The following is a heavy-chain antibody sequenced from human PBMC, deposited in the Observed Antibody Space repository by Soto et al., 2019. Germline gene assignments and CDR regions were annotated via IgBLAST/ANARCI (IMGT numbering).Heavy chain of an antibody. Sequence: GGSLRLSCAASGFTFSSYAMSWVRQAPGKGLEWVSAISGSGGSTYYADSVKGRFTISRDNSKNTLYLQMNSLRAEDTAVYYCAKDVLRGIAAAGRSPFMDVWGKGTTVTVSS. CDR3: AKDVLRGIAAAGRSPFMDV. CDR1: GFTFSSYA. V-gene: IGHV3-23*01. CDR2: ISGSGGST. J-gene: IGHJ6*03. D-gene: IGHD6-13*01.